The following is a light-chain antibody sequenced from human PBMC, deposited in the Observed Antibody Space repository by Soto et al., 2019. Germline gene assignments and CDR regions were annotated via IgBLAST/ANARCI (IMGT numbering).Light chain of an antibody. CDR1: SSDVGGYNY. V-gene: IGLV2-14*03. J-gene: IGLJ1*01. Sequence: QSVLTQPASVSGSPGQSITISCTGTSSDVGGYNYVSWYQQHPVKAPKLLIYDVSDRPSGVSIRFSGSKSGNTASLTISGLQAEDEADYYCGSYTTSSTLVFGTGTKLTVL. CDR2: DVS. CDR3: GSYTTSSTLV.